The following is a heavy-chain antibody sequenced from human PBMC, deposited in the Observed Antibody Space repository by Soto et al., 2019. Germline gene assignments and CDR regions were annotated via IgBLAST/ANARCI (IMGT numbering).Heavy chain of an antibody. J-gene: IGHJ4*02. V-gene: IGHV4-39*01. Sequence: QLQLQESGPGLVKPSETLSLTCTVSGGSISSSSYYWGWIRQPPGKGLEWIGSIYYSGSTYYNPSLKSRVAISVDTSKNQFSLKLSSVTAADTAVYYCARRPPYYYDSSGYFDYWGQGTLVTVSS. CDR1: GGSISSSSYY. D-gene: IGHD3-22*01. CDR2: IYYSGST. CDR3: ARRPPYYYDSSGYFDY.